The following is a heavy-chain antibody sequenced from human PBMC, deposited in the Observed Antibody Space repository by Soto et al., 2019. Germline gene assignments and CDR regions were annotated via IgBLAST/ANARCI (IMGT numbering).Heavy chain of an antibody. J-gene: IGHJ4*02. CDR2: IYYSGST. V-gene: IGHV4-39*01. CDR3: ARPGNYGSGSYLYYLDY. Sequence: SETLSLTCTVSGGSISSSYYYWGWIRQPPGKGLEWIGSIYYSGSTYYNPSLKSRVTISVDTSKNQFSLKLSSVTAADTAVYYCARPGNYGSGSYLYYLDYWGQGTXVTVSS. D-gene: IGHD3-10*01. CDR1: GGSISSSYYY.